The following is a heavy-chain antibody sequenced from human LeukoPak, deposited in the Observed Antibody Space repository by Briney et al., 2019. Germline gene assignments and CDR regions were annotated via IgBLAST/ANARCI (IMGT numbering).Heavy chain of an antibody. V-gene: IGHV4-31*03. CDR3: ARGPPSRYDFWSGPTWYYFDY. Sequence: PSETLSLTCTVSGGSTSSGGYYWSWIRQHPGKGLEWIGYIYYSGSTYYNPSLKSRVTISVDTSKNQFSLKLSSVTAADTAVYYCARGPPSRYDFWSGPTWYYFDYWGQGTLVTVSS. CDR1: GGSTSSGGYY. CDR2: IYYSGST. D-gene: IGHD3-3*01. J-gene: IGHJ4*02.